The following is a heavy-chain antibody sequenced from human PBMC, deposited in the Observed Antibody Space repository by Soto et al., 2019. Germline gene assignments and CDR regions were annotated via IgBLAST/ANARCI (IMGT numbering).Heavy chain of an antibody. V-gene: IGHV1-8*01. D-gene: IGHD5-18*01. CDR1: GYTFTSYD. CDR2: MNPNSGNT. Sequence: ASVKVSCKASGYTFTSYDINWLRQATGQGLEWMGWMNPNSGNTGYAQKFQGRVTMTRNTSISTAYMELSSLRSEDTAVYYCARGGRYSYGYSYYYGMDVWGQGTTVTVSS. CDR3: ARGGRYSYGYSYYYGMDV. J-gene: IGHJ6*02.